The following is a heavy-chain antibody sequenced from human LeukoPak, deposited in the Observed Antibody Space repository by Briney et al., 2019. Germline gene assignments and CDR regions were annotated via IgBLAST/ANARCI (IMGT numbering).Heavy chain of an antibody. V-gene: IGHV1-18*01. CDR1: GYTFTSFD. CDR3: ARFATMVRGVIMPYNWFDP. Sequence: ASVKVSCKASGYTFTSFDISWVRQAPGQGLEWMGWISAYNGNTNYAQKLQGRVTMTTDTSTSTAYMELRSLRSDDTAVYYCARFATMVRGVIMPYNWFDPWGQGTLVTVSS. J-gene: IGHJ5*02. D-gene: IGHD3-10*01. CDR2: ISAYNGNT.